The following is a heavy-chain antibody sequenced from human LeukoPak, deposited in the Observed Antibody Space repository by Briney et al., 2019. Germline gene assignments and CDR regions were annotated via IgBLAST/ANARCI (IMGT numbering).Heavy chain of an antibody. CDR3: AKVYKIVGATLGYFQH. J-gene: IGHJ1*01. Sequence: SGGSLRLSCAASGFTFSSYAMSWVRQAPGKGLEWVSAISGSGGSTYYADSVKGRFTISKDNSKNTLYLQMNSLRAEDTAVYYCAKVYKIVGATLGYFQHWGQGTLVTVSS. CDR2: ISGSGGST. D-gene: IGHD1-26*01. V-gene: IGHV3-23*01. CDR1: GFTFSSYA.